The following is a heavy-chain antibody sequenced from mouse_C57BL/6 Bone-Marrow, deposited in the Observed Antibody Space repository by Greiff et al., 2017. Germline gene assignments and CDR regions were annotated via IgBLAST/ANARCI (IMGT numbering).Heavy chain of an antibody. CDR1: GFSFNTYA. CDR2: IRSKSNNYAT. D-gene: IGHD3-2*02. V-gene: IGHV10-1*01. J-gene: IGHJ2*01. Sequence: EVQLVESGGGLVQPKGSLKLSCAASGFSFNTYAMNWVRQAPGKGLEWVARIRSKSNNYATYYADSVKDRFTISRDDSESMLYLQMNNLKTEDTAMYYCVRGGSSGPDYWGQGTTLTVSS. CDR3: VRGGSSGPDY.